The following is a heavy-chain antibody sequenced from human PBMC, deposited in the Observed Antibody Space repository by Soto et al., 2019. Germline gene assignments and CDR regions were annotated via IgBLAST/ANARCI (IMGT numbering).Heavy chain of an antibody. Sequence: QVQLQESGPGLVKPSETLSLTCTVCGGSVSSGRYYWSWIPQPPGKGLEWIGYIYYSGLTNYSPSLKSRVAISIDTSKNQFSLILSSVTAADTAVYYCVRTPTSPRRFDSWGQGTLLTVSS. CDR1: GGSVSSGRYY. CDR2: IYYSGLT. V-gene: IGHV4-61*01. D-gene: IGHD2-15*01. CDR3: VRTPTSPRRFDS. J-gene: IGHJ5*01.